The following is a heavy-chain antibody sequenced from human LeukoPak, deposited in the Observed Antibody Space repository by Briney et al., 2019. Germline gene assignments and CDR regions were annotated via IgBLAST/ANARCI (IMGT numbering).Heavy chain of an antibody. CDR2: ISNGGST. D-gene: IGHD1-26*01. J-gene: IGHJ3*01. CDR1: GASVSSRF. V-gene: IGHV4-59*02. CDR3: AKGVSGTYYAFDV. Sequence: SETLSLTCGVSGASVSSRFWSWIRQTPGMGLEWIGYISNGGSTDYNPSLKSRVTISVDAAKNEVSLNVRSVSAADTAVYYCAKGVSGTYYAFDVWGQGRTV.